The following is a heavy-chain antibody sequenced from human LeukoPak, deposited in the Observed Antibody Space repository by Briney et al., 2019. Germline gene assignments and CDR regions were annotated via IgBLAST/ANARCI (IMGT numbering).Heavy chain of an antibody. J-gene: IGHJ5*02. CDR1: GFTLSSNW. CDR2: IKNDGSRT. V-gene: IGHV3-74*03. Sequence: GGSLRLSCVASGFTLSSNWMHWVRQAPGKGLEWVSRIKNDGSRTTYADSVKGRFTISRDNARNTLYLQMSGLRAEDTAVYYCVRSDWFDPWGQGTLVTVSS. CDR3: VRSDWFDP.